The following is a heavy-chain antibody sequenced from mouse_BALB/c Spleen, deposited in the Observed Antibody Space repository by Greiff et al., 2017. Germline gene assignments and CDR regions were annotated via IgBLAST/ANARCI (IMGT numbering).Heavy chain of an antibody. D-gene: IGHD2-3*01. CDR3: TRRWLWGAMDY. CDR1: GYTFTSYW. CDR2: IYPGSGST. J-gene: IGHJ4*01. V-gene: IGHV1S22*01. Sequence: LQQPGSELVRPGASVKLSCKASGYTFTSYWMHWVKQRPGQGLEWIGNIYPGSGSTNYDEKFKSKATLTVDTSSSTAYMQLSSLTSEDSAVYYCTRRWLWGAMDYWGQGTSVTVSS.